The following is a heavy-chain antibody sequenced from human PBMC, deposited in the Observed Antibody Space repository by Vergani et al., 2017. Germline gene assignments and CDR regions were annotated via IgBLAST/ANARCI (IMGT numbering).Heavy chain of an antibody. CDR3: ARDRRGGLFDY. CDR1: GFTFSSYS. D-gene: IGHD3-16*01. Sequence: EVQLVESGGGLVKPGGSLRLSCAASGFTFSSYSMNWVRQAPGKGLEWVSYISSSSSTIYYADSVKGRFTISRDNAKNSLYLQMNSLRAEDTAVYYCARDRRGGLFDYWGQGTLVTVSS. V-gene: IGHV3-48*01. J-gene: IGHJ4*02. CDR2: ISSSSSTI.